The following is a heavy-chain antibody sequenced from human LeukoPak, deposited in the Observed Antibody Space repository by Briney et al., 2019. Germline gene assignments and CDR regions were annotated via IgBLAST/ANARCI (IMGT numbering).Heavy chain of an antibody. CDR3: AKDARRDGYSYDY. D-gene: IGHD5-24*01. CDR1: GLTFSSYA. J-gene: IGHJ4*02. V-gene: IGHV3-23*01. Sequence: GGSLRLSCAASGLTFSSYAMNWVRQAPGKGLEWVSDISASGTTTNYVDSVEGRFTISRDNSNNTLFLQMNSLRAEDTAVYYCAKDARRDGYSYDYWGQGTLVTVSS. CDR2: ISASGTTT.